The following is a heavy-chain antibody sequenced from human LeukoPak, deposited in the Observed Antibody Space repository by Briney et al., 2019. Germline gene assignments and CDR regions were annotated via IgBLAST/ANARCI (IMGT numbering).Heavy chain of an antibody. D-gene: IGHD3-16*01. CDR3: AHRPFRGVGELAFDY. Sequence: SGPTLVKPTQTLTLTCTFSGLSLSTSGVGVGWIRQPPGKALEWLALIYWDDDKRYSPSLKSRLTITMDTSKNQVVLTMTNMDPVDTATYYCAHRPFRGVGELAFDYWGQGTLVTVSS. V-gene: IGHV2-5*02. CDR2: IYWDDDK. J-gene: IGHJ4*02. CDR1: GLSLSTSGVG.